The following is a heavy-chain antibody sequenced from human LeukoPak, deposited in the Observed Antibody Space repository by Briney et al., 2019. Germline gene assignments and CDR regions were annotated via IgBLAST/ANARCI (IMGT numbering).Heavy chain of an antibody. CDR3: ATGVLYYYDSSGYGRRSDWFDP. CDR1: GYTLTELS. D-gene: IGHD3-22*01. Sequence: GASVKVSCKVSGYTLTELSMHWVRQAPGKGLEWMGGFDPEDGETIYAQKFQGRVTMTEGTSTDTAYMELSSLRSEDTAVYYCATGVLYYYDSSGYGRRSDWFDPWGQGTLVTVSS. V-gene: IGHV1-24*01. CDR2: FDPEDGET. J-gene: IGHJ5*02.